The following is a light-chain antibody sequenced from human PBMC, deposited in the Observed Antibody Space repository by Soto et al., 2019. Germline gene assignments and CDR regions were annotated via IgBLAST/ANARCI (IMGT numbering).Light chain of an antibody. V-gene: IGLV4-69*01. J-gene: IGLJ2*01. Sequence: QPVLTQSPSASASLGASVKLTCTLSSGHSNYAIAWHQQQSEKGPRYLMKLNSDGSHSKGDGIPDRFSGSSSGAERYLTISSLQSEEEAEYSCQTWGSGSVVLGGGPQLTVL. CDR1: SGHSNYA. CDR3: QTWGSGSVV. CDR2: LNSDGSH.